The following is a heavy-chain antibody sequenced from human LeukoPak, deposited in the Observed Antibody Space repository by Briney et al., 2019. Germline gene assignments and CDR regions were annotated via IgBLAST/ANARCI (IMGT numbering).Heavy chain of an antibody. CDR3: ATYSTRNAREFQS. D-gene: IGHD4-11*01. J-gene: IGHJ1*01. Sequence: GGSLRLSCETSGFIFSNCWMTWVRQAPGKGLEWVANIKTDASEKYYADSVRGRFTISRDNAKMSLYLQMNSLRVEDTAVYYCATYSTRNAREFQSWGQGTLVTVSS. CDR1: GFIFSNCW. CDR2: IKTDASEK. V-gene: IGHV3-7*01.